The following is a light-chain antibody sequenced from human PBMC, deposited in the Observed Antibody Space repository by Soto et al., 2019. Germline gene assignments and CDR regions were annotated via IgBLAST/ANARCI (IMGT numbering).Light chain of an antibody. CDR2: AAS. V-gene: IGKV1-39*01. CDR1: QSISGY. CDR3: QQSYSTPRT. J-gene: IGKJ2*01. Sequence: DIQMTQSPSSLSASVGDRVTITCRASQSISGYLNWYQQKPGKAPKLLIYAASSLQSGVPSRFSGSGSGTDVPLTIRSLQPEDFATYYCQQSYSTPRTFGQGTKLEIK.